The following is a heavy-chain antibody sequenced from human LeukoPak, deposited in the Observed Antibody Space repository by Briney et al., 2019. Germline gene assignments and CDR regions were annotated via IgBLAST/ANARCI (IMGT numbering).Heavy chain of an antibody. Sequence: PSETLSLSCTVSGASISSYYWNWIRQSPGKGLEWIGYIHVSGGTSYDPSLKSRVTIAIDTSKNQFSLKLSSVTAADTAVYYCARGTSTVVTPNYYYYYSVDVWGKGITVTVSS. V-gene: IGHV4-4*09. CDR1: GASISSYY. CDR2: IHVSGGT. D-gene: IGHD4-23*01. CDR3: ARGTSTVVTPNYYYYYSVDV. J-gene: IGHJ6*03.